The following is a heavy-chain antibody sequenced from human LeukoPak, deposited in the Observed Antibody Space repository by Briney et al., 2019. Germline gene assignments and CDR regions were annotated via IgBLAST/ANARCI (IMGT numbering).Heavy chain of an antibody. V-gene: IGHV1-8*03. CDR2: MNPNSGNT. D-gene: IGHD2-2*01. Sequence: ASMKVSCKASGYTFTSYDINWVRQATGQGLEWMGWMNPNSGNTGYAQKFQGRVTITRNTSISTAYMELSSLRSEDTAVYYCARVRGAAIANWFDPWGQGTLVTVSS. CDR1: GYTFTSYD. J-gene: IGHJ5*02. CDR3: ARVRGAAIANWFDP.